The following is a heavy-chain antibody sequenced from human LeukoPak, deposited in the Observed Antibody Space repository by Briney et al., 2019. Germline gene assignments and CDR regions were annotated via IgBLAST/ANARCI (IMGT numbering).Heavy chain of an antibody. V-gene: IGHV1-46*01. J-gene: IGHJ3*02. D-gene: IGHD5-12*01. Sequence: ASVKVSCKASGYTFTSYYMHWVRQAPGRGLEWMGIINPSGGNTSYAQKFQGRVTMTRDTSTSTVYMELSSLRSEDTAVYYCARDQGGYMDAFDIWGQGTMVTVSS. CDR2: INPSGGNT. CDR1: GYTFTSYY. CDR3: ARDQGGYMDAFDI.